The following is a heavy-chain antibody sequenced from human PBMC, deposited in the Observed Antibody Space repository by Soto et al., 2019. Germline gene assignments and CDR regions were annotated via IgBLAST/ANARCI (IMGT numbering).Heavy chain of an antibody. CDR1: GGTFSSYT. V-gene: IGHV1-69*08. Sequence: QVQLVQSGAEVKKPGSSVKVSCKASGGTFSSYTISWVRQAPGQGLEWMGRIIPILGIANYAQKFQGRVTITADKSTSTAYMELSSLRSEDTAVYYCARDWERYGSCSGGSCYSYNWGQGTLVTVSS. J-gene: IGHJ4*02. CDR2: IIPILGIA. D-gene: IGHD2-15*01. CDR3: ARDWERYGSCSGGSCYSYN.